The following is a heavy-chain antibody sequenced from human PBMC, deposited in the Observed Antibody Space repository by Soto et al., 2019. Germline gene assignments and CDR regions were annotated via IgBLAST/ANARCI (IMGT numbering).Heavy chain of an antibody. D-gene: IGHD2-15*01. CDR1: GFTFSSYA. J-gene: IGHJ5*02. CDR2: ISYDRSNK. V-gene: IGHV3-30-3*01. CDR3: ARDWVVVAATPLWFDP. Sequence: PGGSLRLSCAASGFTFSSYAMHWVRQAPGKGLEWVAVISYDRSNKYYADSVKGRFTISRDNSKNTLYLQMNSLRAEDTAVYYCARDWVVVAATPLWFDPWGQGTLVTVSS.